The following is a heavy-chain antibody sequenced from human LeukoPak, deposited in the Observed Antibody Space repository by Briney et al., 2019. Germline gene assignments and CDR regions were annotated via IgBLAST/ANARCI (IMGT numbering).Heavy chain of an antibody. Sequence: PSETLSLTCTVSGGSISGYYWTWIRQPPGKGLEWIGYIYYSGSTNYNPSLKSRVTMSVDTSKKQFSLKLTSVTAADTAVYYCAREEYCSGGTCQYFDYWGQGTLVTVSS. D-gene: IGHD2-15*01. CDR2: IYYSGST. V-gene: IGHV4-59*01. J-gene: IGHJ4*02. CDR1: GGSISGYY. CDR3: AREEYCSGGTCQYFDY.